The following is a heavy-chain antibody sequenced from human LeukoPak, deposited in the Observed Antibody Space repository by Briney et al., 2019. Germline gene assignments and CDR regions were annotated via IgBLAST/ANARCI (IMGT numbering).Heavy chain of an antibody. CDR2: ISSSGSYK. CDR1: GFTFSSYS. J-gene: IGHJ4*02. V-gene: IGHV3-21*01. CDR3: ASVEEAYSSSWSYDY. D-gene: IGHD6-13*01. Sequence: GGSLRLSCAASGFTFSSYSMNWVRQAPGKGLEWVSSISSSGSYKYYADSVKGRFTISRDNAKKSLYLQMNSLRAEDTAVYYCASVEEAYSSSWSYDYWGQGTLVTVSS.